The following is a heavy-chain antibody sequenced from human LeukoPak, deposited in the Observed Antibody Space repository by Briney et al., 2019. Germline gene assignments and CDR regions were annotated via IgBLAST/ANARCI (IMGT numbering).Heavy chain of an antibody. J-gene: IGHJ3*02. CDR2: IIPIFGTA. Sequence: SVKVSCKASGGTFSSYAISWVRQAPGQGLEWMGGIIPIFGTANYAQKFQGRVTITTDESASTAYMELSSLRSEDTAVYYCASYGSGSSNHDAFDIWGQGTMVTVSS. CDR1: GGTFSSYA. D-gene: IGHD3-10*01. V-gene: IGHV1-69*05. CDR3: ASYGSGSSNHDAFDI.